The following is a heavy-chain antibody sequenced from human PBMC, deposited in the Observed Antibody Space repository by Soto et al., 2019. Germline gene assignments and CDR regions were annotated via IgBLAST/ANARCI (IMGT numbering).Heavy chain of an antibody. D-gene: IGHD2-15*01. J-gene: IGHJ4*02. CDR1: GGSVSGGSYY. CDR3: ARVGVGGYCSGGSCYSTLYFDY. V-gene: IGHV4-61*01. Sequence: QVQLQESGPGLVKPSETLSLTCIVSGGSVSGGSYYWSWIRQPPGKGLEWIGYIYYSGSTNYNPSLKSRVTISVDTSKNQFSLKLSSVTAADTAVYYCARVGVGGYCSGGSCYSTLYFDYWGQGTLVTVSS. CDR2: IYYSGST.